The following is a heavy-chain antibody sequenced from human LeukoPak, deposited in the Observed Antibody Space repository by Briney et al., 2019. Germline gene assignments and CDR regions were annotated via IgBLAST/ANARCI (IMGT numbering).Heavy chain of an antibody. V-gene: IGHV4-59*08. J-gene: IGHJ4*02. CDR3: AGHHPRNTVDF. Sequence: KPSETLSLTCTVSGGSISSYYWSWIRQPPGKGVEWIAYISDIGSINYNPSLKSRVTISLDTSKNQFSLKLSSVTAADTAVYYCAGHHPRNTVDFWGQGTLVTVSS. D-gene: IGHD2-8*02. CDR1: GGSISSYY. CDR2: ISDIGSI.